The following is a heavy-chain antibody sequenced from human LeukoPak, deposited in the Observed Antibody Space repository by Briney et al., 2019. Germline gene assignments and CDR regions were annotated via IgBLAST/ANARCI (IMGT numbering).Heavy chain of an antibody. CDR3: ASLRYPLFDWLESYYFDY. CDR1: GGSISSSSYY. CDR2: IYYSGST. J-gene: IGHJ4*02. V-gene: IGHV4-39*01. Sequence: SETLSLTCTVSGGSISSSSYYWGWIRQPPGKGLEWIGSIYYSGSTYYNPSLKSRVTISVDTSKNQFSLKLSSVTAADTAVYYCASLRYPLFDWLESYYFDYWGQGTLVAVSS. D-gene: IGHD3-9*01.